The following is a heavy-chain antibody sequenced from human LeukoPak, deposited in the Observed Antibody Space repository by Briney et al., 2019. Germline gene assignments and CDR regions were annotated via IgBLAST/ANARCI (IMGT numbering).Heavy chain of an antibody. CDR3: AKDLDTAMASYYYYGMDV. D-gene: IGHD5-18*01. CDR1: GFTFSNYA. CDR2: ITGTGGST. Sequence: GGSLRLSCAASGFTFSNYAVSWVRQAPGKGLEWVSAITGTGGSTYYADSVKGRFTISRDNSRNTLYLQMNSLRAEDTAVYYCAKDLDTAMASYYYYGMDVWGQGTTVTVSS. V-gene: IGHV3-23*01. J-gene: IGHJ6*02.